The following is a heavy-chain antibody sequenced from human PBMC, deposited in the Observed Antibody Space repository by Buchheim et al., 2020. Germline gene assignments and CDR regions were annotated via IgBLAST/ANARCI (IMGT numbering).Heavy chain of an antibody. J-gene: IGHJ4*02. D-gene: IGHD1-26*01. CDR3: ARLQYSVSLLVDY. Sequence: EVQLLESGGGLVQPGGSLRLSCAASGFTFSSYAMRWVRQAPGKGLEWVSDISGSGGSTYSADSVKGRFTISRDNSKNTLYLQINRLRAEDTAVYYCARLQYSVSLLVDYWGQGTL. CDR1: GFTFSSYA. CDR2: ISGSGGST. V-gene: IGHV3-23*01.